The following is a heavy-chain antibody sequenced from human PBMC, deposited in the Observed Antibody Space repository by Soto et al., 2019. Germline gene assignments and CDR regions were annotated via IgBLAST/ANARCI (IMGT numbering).Heavy chain of an antibody. CDR3: ARDSRDCSSTSCYELPGYYYYGMDV. J-gene: IGHJ6*02. CDR2: IIPIFGTA. D-gene: IGHD2-2*01. CDR1: GGTFSSYA. Sequence: SVKVSCKASGGTFSSYAISWVRQAPGQGLEWMGGIIPIFGTANYAQKFQGRVTITADESTSTAYMELSSLRSEDTAVYYCARDSRDCSSTSCYELPGYYYYGMDVWGQGTTVTAP. V-gene: IGHV1-69*13.